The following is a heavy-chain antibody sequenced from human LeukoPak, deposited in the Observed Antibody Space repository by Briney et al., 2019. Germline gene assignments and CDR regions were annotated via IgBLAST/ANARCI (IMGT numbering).Heavy chain of an antibody. CDR2: ISWNSGSI. J-gene: IGHJ4*02. CDR3: AKDEGYSSAKYYFDY. CDR1: GFTFDDYA. V-gene: IGHV3-9*01. D-gene: IGHD6-19*01. Sequence: QPGRSLRLSCAASGFTFDDYAMHWVRHAPGKGLEWVSGISWNSGSIGYADSVKGRFTISRDNAKNSLYLQMNSLRAEDTALYYCAKDEGYSSAKYYFDYWGQGTLVTVSS.